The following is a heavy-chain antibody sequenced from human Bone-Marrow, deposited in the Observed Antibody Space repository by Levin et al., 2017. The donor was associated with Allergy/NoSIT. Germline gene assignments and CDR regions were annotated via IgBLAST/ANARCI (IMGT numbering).Heavy chain of an antibody. D-gene: IGHD5-24*01. CDR3: ARGRDGYNYNWFDP. J-gene: IGHJ5*02. CDR1: GGSISSSSYY. Sequence: PSETLSLTCTVSGGSISSSSYYWGWIRQPPGKGLEWIGSIYYSGSTYYNPSLKSRVTISVDTSKNQFSLKLSSVTAADTAVYYCARGRDGYNYNWFDPWGQGTLVTVSS. CDR2: IYYSGST. V-gene: IGHV4-39*01.